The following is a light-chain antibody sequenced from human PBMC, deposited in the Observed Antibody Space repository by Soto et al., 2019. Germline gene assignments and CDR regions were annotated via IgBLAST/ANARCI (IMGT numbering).Light chain of an antibody. CDR3: ATWDDSLNGVV. CDR1: SSNVGRNI. V-gene: IGLV1-44*01. Sequence: QSVLTQPPSASGTPGQRVTISCFGSSSNVGRNIVSWYQHPPGTAPKLLFYSNSQRPSGVPGRFSGSKSGTSASLAISGLQSEDKADYFCATWDDSLNGVVFGGGTKLTVL. J-gene: IGLJ3*02. CDR2: SNS.